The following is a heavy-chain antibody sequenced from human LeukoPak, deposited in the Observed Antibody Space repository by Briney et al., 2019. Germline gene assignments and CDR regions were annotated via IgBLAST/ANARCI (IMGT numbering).Heavy chain of an antibody. CDR2: IHHSGSA. V-gene: IGHV4-4*02. J-gene: IGHJ3*02. D-gene: IGHD6-19*01. CDR1: GGSISSNNW. CDR3: ATHGRLDDAFDI. Sequence: SETLSLTCAVSGGSISSNNWWSWVRQPPGKGLEWIGEIHHSGSANYNPSLKSRVTISVDKSRNQFSLKLTSVTAADTAVYYCATHGRLDDAFDIWGQGTMVTVSS.